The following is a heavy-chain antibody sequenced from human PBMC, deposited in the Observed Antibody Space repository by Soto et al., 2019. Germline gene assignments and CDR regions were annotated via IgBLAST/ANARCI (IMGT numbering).Heavy chain of an antibody. Sequence: SVKVSCKASGGTFSSYAISWVRQAPGQGLEWMGGIIPIFGTADYAQKFRGRVTITADESTSTAYMELSSLRSEDTAVYYCARDRDIVVVPAAMEDAFYYYYGMDVWGQGTTVTVSS. CDR1: GGTFSSYA. D-gene: IGHD2-2*01. J-gene: IGHJ6*02. V-gene: IGHV1-69*13. CDR2: IIPIFGTA. CDR3: ARDRDIVVVPAAMEDAFYYYYGMDV.